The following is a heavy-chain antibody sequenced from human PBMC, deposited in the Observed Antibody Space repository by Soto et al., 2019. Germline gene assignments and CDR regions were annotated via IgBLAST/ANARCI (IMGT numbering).Heavy chain of an antibody. CDR3: ARESPAGSFCDTSGYYFDS. V-gene: IGHV1-69*13. CDR2: IIPIYGTS. J-gene: IGHJ4*02. Sequence: EASVGVSCKXSGGTFNIYTIAWVRQAPGRGLEWMGGIIPIYGTSNYAQRFQGRVTISADESSSTAYLELSSLGSADTAVYYCARESPAGSFCDTSGYYFDSWGQGTLVTVS. D-gene: IGHD3-22*01. CDR1: GGTFNIYT.